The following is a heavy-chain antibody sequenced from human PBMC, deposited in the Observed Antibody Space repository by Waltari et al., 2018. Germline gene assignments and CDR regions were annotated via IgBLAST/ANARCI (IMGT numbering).Heavy chain of an antibody. J-gene: IGHJ1*01. CDR1: GDTFSSFA. CDR2: IIPMYGLG. Sequence: QVQLVQSGAEVKKSGSSVKVSCKASGDTFSSFATSWVRQAPGQGLEWMGRIIPMYGLGNYGQDLQGRATISADESTTTAYLELTSLSPEDTAVYYCAQWGSGYSREYFQHWGQGTLITVFS. CDR3: AQWGSGYSREYFQH. D-gene: IGHD6-25*01. V-gene: IGHV1-69*15.